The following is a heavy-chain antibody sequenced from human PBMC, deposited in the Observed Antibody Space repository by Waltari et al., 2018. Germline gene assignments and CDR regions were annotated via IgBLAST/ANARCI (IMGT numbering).Heavy chain of an antibody. CDR1: GFTFSSYS. Sequence: EVQLVESGGGLVKPGGSLRLSCAASGFTFSSYSMNWVRQAPGKGLEWVSSISSSSSYICYADSVKGRFTISRDNAKNSLYLQMNSLRAEDTAVYYCAREGAGGYDKGGPGAFDIWGQGTMVTVSS. V-gene: IGHV3-21*01. D-gene: IGHD3-22*01. J-gene: IGHJ3*02. CDR3: AREGAGGYDKGGPGAFDI. CDR2: ISSSSSYI.